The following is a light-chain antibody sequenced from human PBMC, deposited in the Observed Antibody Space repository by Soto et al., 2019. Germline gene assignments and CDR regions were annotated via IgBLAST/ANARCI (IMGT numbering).Light chain of an antibody. Sequence: QPVLTQPPSVSGTPGQRVAISCTGTSSNIGADYGVHWYQQLPGTAPRLLIFGNNNRPSGVPDRFSGSKSGTSASLAITGLQAEDEAIYYCQSFDSSLSTSIFGAGTKLTVL. CDR2: GNN. CDR1: SSNIGADYG. V-gene: IGLV1-40*01. CDR3: QSFDSSLSTSI. J-gene: IGLJ2*01.